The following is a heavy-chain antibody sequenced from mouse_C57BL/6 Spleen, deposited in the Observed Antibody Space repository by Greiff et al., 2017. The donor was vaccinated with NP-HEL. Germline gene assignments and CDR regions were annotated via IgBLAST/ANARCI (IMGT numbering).Heavy chain of an antibody. CDR1: GYTFTSYW. CDR3: ANSLYYFDY. Sequence: QVQLKQPGAELVKPGASVKLSCKASGYTFTSYWMHWVKQRPGQGLEWIGMIHPNSGSTNYNEKFKSKATLTVDKSSSTAYMQLSSLTSEDSAVYYCANSLYYFDYWGQGTTLTVSS. CDR2: IHPNSGST. V-gene: IGHV1-64*01. J-gene: IGHJ2*01.